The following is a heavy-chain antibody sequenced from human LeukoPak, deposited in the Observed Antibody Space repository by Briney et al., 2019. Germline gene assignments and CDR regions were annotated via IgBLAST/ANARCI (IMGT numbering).Heavy chain of an antibody. D-gene: IGHD3-22*01. CDR2: IYTSGST. V-gene: IGHV4-4*07. J-gene: IGHJ5*02. CDR1: GRSISSYC. CDR3: ARRLDYDSQFDP. Sequence: SDTLSLSCTVAGRSISSYCWSWFRQPAGKGLEWIGRIYTSGSTNYNPSLKSRVTMSVDTSKNQFSLKLSSVTAADTAVYYCARRLDYDSQFDPWGQGTLVTVSS.